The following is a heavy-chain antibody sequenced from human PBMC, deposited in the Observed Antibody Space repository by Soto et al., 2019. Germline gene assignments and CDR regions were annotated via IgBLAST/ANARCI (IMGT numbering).Heavy chain of an antibody. CDR1: GFSLSTSVVG. V-gene: IGHV2-5*02. D-gene: IGHD6-13*01. CDR3: AHRRRGIAAAGTFDY. CDR2: IYWDDDK. J-gene: IGHJ4*02. Sequence: QITLKESGPTLVKPTQTLTLTCTFSGFSLSTSVVGVGWIRQHPGKALEWLALIYWDDDKRYSQSLKSRLTSTKDTSKNQVVLTMTNMDPVDTATYYCAHRRRGIAAAGTFDYWGQGTLVTVSS.